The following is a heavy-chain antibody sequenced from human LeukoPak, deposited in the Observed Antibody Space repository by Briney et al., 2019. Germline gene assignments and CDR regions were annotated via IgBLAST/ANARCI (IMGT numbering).Heavy chain of an antibody. V-gene: IGHV3-23*01. CDR2: ISGSGGST. D-gene: IGHD3-10*01. J-gene: IGHJ4*02. Sequence: GGSLRLSCAASGFTFRSYAMSWVRQAPGKGLEWVSAISGSGGSTYYADSVKGRFTISRDNSKNTLYLQMNSLRAEDTAVYYCATRTMVRGLATNSDYWGQGTLVTVSS. CDR1: GFTFRSYA. CDR3: ATRTMVRGLATNSDY.